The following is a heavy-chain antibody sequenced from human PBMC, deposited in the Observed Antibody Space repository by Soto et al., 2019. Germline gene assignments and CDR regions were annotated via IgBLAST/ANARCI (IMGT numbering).Heavy chain of an antibody. CDR2: IIPIFGTA. V-gene: IGHV1-69*13. J-gene: IGHJ6*02. Sequence: ASVKVSCKASGGTFSSYAISWVRQAPGQGLEWMGGIIPIFGTANYAQKFQGRVTITADESTSTAYMELSSLRSEDTAVYYCATDYGYCSGGSSSRRNYYYYYGMDVWGQGTTVTVSS. CDR3: ATDYGYCSGGSSSRRNYYYYYGMDV. CDR1: GGTFSSYA. D-gene: IGHD2-15*01.